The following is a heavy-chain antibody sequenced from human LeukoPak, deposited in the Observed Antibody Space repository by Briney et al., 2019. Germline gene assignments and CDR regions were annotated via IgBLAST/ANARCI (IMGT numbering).Heavy chain of an antibody. J-gene: IGHJ5*02. Sequence: GGSLRLSCAASGFTFSSYAMHWVRQAPGTGLEWVAVISYDGSNKYYADSVKGRFTISRDNSKNTLYLQMNSLRAEDTAVYYCARDGYYYDSSGYYYLAHNWSDPWGQGTLVTVSS. CDR2: ISYDGSNK. CDR3: ARDGYYYDSSGYYYLAHNWSDP. V-gene: IGHV3-30*01. D-gene: IGHD3-22*01. CDR1: GFTFSSYA.